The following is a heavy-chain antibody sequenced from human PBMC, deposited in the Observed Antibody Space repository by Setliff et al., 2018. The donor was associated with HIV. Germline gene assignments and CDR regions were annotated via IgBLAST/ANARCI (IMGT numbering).Heavy chain of an antibody. CDR2: INSDGSSA. D-gene: IGHD6-13*01. Sequence: LRLSCAASGFIFTNHWMHWVRQAPGKGLVWVSRINSDGSSADYADSVKGRFTISRDNAKNTLYLQTSSLRADDTAVYYCVKEAYSNTWNYYYYYIDVWGKGTTVTVSS. V-gene: IGHV3-74*01. CDR1: GFIFTNHW. CDR3: VKEAYSNTWNYYYYYIDV. J-gene: IGHJ6*03.